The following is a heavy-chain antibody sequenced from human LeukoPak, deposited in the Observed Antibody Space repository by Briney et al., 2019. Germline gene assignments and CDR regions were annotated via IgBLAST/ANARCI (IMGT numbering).Heavy chain of an antibody. CDR3: ARGPYSSSWFDY. V-gene: IGHV4-34*01. Sequence: PSETLSLTCAVYGGSFSGYYWSWIRQPPGKGLEWIGEINHSGSTNYNPSLKSRVTMSVDTSKNQFSLKLSFVTAADTAVYYCARGPYSSSWFDYWGQGTLVTVSS. D-gene: IGHD6-13*01. J-gene: IGHJ4*02. CDR1: GGSFSGYY. CDR2: INHSGST.